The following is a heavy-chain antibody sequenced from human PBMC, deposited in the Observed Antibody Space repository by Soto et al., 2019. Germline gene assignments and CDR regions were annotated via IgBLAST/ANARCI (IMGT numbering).Heavy chain of an antibody. D-gene: IGHD3-22*01. CDR2: ISSSGSTI. J-gene: IGHJ4*02. Sequence: EVQLVESGGGLVQPGGSLRLSCAASGFTFSSYEMNWVHQAPGKGLEWVSYISSSGSTIYYADSVKGRFTISRDNAKNSLYLQMNSLRAEDTAVYYCARGYYYDSSGYYGGDYWGQGTLVTVSS. CDR1: GFTFSSYE. CDR3: ARGYYYDSSGYYGGDY. V-gene: IGHV3-48*03.